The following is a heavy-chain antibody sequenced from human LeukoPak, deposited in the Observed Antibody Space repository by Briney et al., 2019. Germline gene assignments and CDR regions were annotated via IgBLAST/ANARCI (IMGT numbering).Heavy chain of an antibody. CDR2: IYYSGST. CDR1: GGSISSYY. V-gene: IGHV4-59*12. D-gene: IGHD2-21*02. Sequence: SETLSLTCTVSGGSISSYYWSWIRQPPGKGLEWIGYIYYSGSTNYNPSLKSRVTISVDTSKNQFSLQLSSVTAADTAVYYCAREYCGGDCYRTLFDYWGQGTLVTVSS. J-gene: IGHJ4*02. CDR3: AREYCGGDCYRTLFDY.